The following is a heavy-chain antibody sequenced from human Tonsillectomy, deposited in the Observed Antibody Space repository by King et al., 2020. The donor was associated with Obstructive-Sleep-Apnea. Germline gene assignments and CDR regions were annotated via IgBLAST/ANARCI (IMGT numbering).Heavy chain of an antibody. CDR1: GGSISSGGYY. J-gene: IGHJ5*02. Sequence: QLQESGPGLVKPSQTLSLTCTVSGGSISSGGYYWSWIRQHPGKGLEWIGYIYDSGSTYYNPSLKSPVTISVNTSKNQFSLKLSSVTAADTAVYYCARRRGRYGFDPWGQGTLVTVSS. CDR3: ARRRGRYGFDP. D-gene: IGHD3-9*01. V-gene: IGHV4-31*01. CDR2: IYDSGST.